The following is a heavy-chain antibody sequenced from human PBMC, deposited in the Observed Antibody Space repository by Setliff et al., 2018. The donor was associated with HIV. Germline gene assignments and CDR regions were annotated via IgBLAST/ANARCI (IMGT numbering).Heavy chain of an antibody. CDR2: IAPNLRMP. CDR1: GGTFNTYP. Sequence: SVKVSCKTSGGTFNTYPIAWVRQAPGQGLEWMGGIAPNLRMPNYIQKFKGRLAITADESTSTVYMELTNLRSEDTAMYYCAREKSPVLEYFDWLKPRHVFDVWGQGTVVTVSS. CDR3: AREKSPVLEYFDWLKPRHVFDV. D-gene: IGHD3-9*01. J-gene: IGHJ3*01. V-gene: IGHV1-69*10.